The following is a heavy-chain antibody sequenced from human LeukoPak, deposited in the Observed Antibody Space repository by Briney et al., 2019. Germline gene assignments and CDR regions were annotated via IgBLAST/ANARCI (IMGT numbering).Heavy chain of an antibody. CDR1: GFTFSSYG. J-gene: IGHJ4*02. V-gene: IGHV3-30*18. Sequence: GGSLRLSCAASGFTFSSYGMHGVRQAPGKGLEWVAVISYDGSNKYYADSVKGRFTISRDNSKNTLYLQMNSLRAEDTAVYYCAKDSPYYDSSGYSDYWGQGTLVTVSS. CDR3: AKDSPYYDSSGYSDY. CDR2: ISYDGSNK. D-gene: IGHD3-22*01.